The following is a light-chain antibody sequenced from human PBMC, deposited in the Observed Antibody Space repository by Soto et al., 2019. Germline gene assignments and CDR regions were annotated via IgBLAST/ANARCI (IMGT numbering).Light chain of an antibody. J-gene: IGKJ4*01. Sequence: EIVLTQSPSTLSLSPGERATLSCRASQSLSSSQLAWYQQKPGQAPRLLMHDASSRATGISERFTGSGSGTDFTLTITTLEPEDFAPYYCQQSYSNPLTFGGGTKV. CDR1: QSLSSSQ. CDR3: QQSYSNPLT. CDR2: DAS. V-gene: IGKV3D-20*02.